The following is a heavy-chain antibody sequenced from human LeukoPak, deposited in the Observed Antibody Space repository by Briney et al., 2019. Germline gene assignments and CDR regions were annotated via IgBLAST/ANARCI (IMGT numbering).Heavy chain of an antibody. J-gene: IGHJ4*02. V-gene: IGHV3-21*01. D-gene: IGHD3-16*01. CDR2: ISSSSSYI. Sequence: GGSLRLSCAASGFTFSSYSMNWVRQAPGKGLEWVSSISSSSSYIYYADSVKGRFTISRDNAKNSLYLRMNSLRAEDTAVYYCARRLGKTYYFDYWGQGTLVTVSS. CDR1: GFTFSSYS. CDR3: ARRLGKTYYFDY.